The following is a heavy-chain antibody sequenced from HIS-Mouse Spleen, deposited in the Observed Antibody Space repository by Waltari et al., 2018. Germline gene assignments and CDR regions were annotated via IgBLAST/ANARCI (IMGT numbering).Heavy chain of an antibody. CDR1: AGSISSSSYY. V-gene: IGHV4-39*07. CDR2: IYYSGST. CDR3: ASAGIAAADTDAFDI. J-gene: IGHJ3*02. Sequence: QLQLQASGPGLVKPSETLSLTCTVSAGSISSSSYYWAWIRQPPGKGLEWIGSIYYSGSTYYNPSLKSRVTISVDTSKNQFSLKLSSVTAADTAVYYCASAGIAAADTDAFDIWGQGTMVTVSS. D-gene: IGHD6-13*01.